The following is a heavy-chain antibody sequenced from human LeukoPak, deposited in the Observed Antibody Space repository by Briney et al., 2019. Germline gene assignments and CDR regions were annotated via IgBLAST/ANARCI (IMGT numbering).Heavy chain of an antibody. CDR2: ISSSGRTI. Sequence: GGSLRLSCAASGFTFSSYEMNWVRQAPGKGLEWVSYISSSGRTIYNADSVKGRFTISRDNAKNSLYLQMNSLRAEDTAVYYCAELGITMIGGVWGKGTTVTISS. V-gene: IGHV3-48*03. D-gene: IGHD3-10*02. CDR3: AELGITMIGGV. CDR1: GFTFSSYE. J-gene: IGHJ6*04.